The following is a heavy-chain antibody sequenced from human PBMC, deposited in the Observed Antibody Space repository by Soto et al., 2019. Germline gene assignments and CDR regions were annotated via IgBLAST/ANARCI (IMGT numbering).Heavy chain of an antibody. CDR1: GGSISSYY. D-gene: IGHD5-12*01. CDR3: ARRVSRRWLAY. Sequence: SETLSLTCTVSGGSISSYYWSWIRQPPGKGLEWIGYISYSGSTNYSPSLKSRVTISVDTSKNQFSLKLSAVTAADTAVYYCARRVSRRWLAYWGQGTLVTVSS. V-gene: IGHV4-59*08. CDR2: ISYSGST. J-gene: IGHJ4*02.